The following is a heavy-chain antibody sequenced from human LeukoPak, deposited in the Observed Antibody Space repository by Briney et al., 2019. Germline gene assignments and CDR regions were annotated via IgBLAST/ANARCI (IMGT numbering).Heavy chain of an antibody. CDR1: GYSISSGYY. D-gene: IGHD3-10*01. Sequence: SETLSLTCAVSGYSISSGYYWGWIRQPPGKGLEWIGSIYHSGRTYYNPSLKSRVTISVDTSKNQFSLKLSSVTAADTAVYYCARLGYGSGSYYNEKRANGAFDIWGQGTMVTVSS. CDR3: ARLGYGSGSYYNEKRANGAFDI. V-gene: IGHV4-38-2*01. CDR2: IYHSGRT. J-gene: IGHJ3*02.